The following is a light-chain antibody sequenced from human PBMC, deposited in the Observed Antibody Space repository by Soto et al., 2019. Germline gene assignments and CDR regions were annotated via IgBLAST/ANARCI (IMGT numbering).Light chain of an antibody. CDR1: QSISIN. CDR2: AGS. J-gene: IGKJ1*01. V-gene: IGKV3D-15*01. Sequence: EIVLTQSPGTLSVSPGDRVTLSCRASQSISINLAWYQHKPGQAPRLLIHAGSTRATGIPARISGSGSGTEFTLTISSLQSEDFAVYYCQQYGSSGTFGQGTKVEIK. CDR3: QQYGSSGT.